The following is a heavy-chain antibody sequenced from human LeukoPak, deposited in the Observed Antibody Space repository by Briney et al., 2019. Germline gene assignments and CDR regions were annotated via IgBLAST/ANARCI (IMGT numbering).Heavy chain of an antibody. D-gene: IGHD1-26*01. CDR3: ARVGSGSYYADY. CDR1: GGSFIGYY. CDR2: INHSGST. J-gene: IGHJ4*02. V-gene: IGHV4-34*01. Sequence: SETLSLTCAVYGGSFIGYYWSWIRQPPGKGLEWIGEINHSGSTNYNPSLKSRVTISVDTSKNQFSLKLSSVTAADTAVYYCARVGSGSYYADYWGQGTLVTVSS.